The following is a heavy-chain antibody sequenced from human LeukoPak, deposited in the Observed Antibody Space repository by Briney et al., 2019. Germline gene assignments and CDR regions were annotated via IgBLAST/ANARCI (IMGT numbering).Heavy chain of an antibody. J-gene: IGHJ4*02. CDR2: ISSSSSYI. CDR1: GFTFSSYS. V-gene: IGHV3-21*01. Sequence: NPGGSLRLSCAASGFTFSSYSMNWVRQAPGKGLEWVSTISSSSSYIYYADSVKGRFTISRDNAKNSLYLQMNSLRAEDTAVYYCARERVGATDDYYFDCWGQGTLVTVSS. CDR3: ARERVGATDDYYFDC. D-gene: IGHD1-26*01.